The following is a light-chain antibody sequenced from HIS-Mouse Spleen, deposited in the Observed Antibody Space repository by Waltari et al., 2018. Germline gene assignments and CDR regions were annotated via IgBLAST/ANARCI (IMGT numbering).Light chain of an antibody. CDR3: QSYDSSLSGWV. CDR1: SSNIGAGHD. V-gene: IGLV1-40*01. J-gene: IGLJ3*02. CDR2: GNS. Sequence: QSVLTQPPSVSGAPGQRVTIPCTGSSSNIGAGHDVHWYQQLPGTAPKLLIYGNSNRPSGVPDRFSGSKSGTSASLAITGFQAEDEADYYCQSYDSSLSGWVFGGGTKLTVL.